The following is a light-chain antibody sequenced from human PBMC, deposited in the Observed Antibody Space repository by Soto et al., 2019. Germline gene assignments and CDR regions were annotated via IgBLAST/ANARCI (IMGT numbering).Light chain of an antibody. CDR3: QQYSSHRT. J-gene: IGKJ1*01. CDR1: RILNTY. Sequence: QFLSTLFPPEEDKVPILCRAGRILNTYLAWYQQRPGESPKFLIFDASTLASGVPSRFSGSGSGTQFTLTINSLQPDDSAIYFCQQYSSHRTFGQGTKVQIK. V-gene: IGKV1-5*02. CDR2: DAS.